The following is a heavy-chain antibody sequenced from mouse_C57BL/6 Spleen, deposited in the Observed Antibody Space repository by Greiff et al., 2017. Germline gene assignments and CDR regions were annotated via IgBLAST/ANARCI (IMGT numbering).Heavy chain of an antibody. V-gene: IGHV10-1*01. J-gene: IGHJ4*01. CDR1: GFSFNTYA. CDR3: VGHWDYYAMDY. Sequence: EVQVVESGGGLVQPKGSLKLSCAASGFSFNTYAMNWVRQAPGRGLEWVARIRSKSNNYATYYADSVKDRFTISRDDSESMIYLQMNNLKTEDTAMYYCVGHWDYYAMDYWGQGTSVTVSS. D-gene: IGHD4-1*01. CDR2: IRSKSNNYAT.